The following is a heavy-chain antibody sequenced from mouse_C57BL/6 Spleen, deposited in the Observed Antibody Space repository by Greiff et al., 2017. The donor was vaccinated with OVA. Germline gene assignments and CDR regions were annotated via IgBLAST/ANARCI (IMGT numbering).Heavy chain of an antibody. CDR2: IDPSDSYT. D-gene: IGHD1-1*01. J-gene: IGHJ2*01. CDR3: GYYGSSPVDY. V-gene: IGHV1-50*01. Sequence: QVQLQQPGAELVKPGASVKLSCKASGYTFTSYWMQWVKQRPGQGLEWIGEIDPSDSYTNYNQKFKGKATLTVDTSSSTAYMQLSSLTSEDSAVYYCGYYGSSPVDYWGQGTTLTVSS. CDR1: GYTFTSYW.